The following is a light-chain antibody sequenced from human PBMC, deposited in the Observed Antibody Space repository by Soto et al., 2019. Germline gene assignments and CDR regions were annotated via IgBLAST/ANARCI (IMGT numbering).Light chain of an antibody. CDR1: SSDVGGYNY. V-gene: IGLV2-8*01. CDR3: SSYAGSNNVV. J-gene: IGLJ2*01. CDR2: EVS. Sequence: HSVLTQAPSASGSPGQSVTISCTGTSSDVGGYNYVSWYQQHPGKAPKLMIYEVSKRPSGVPDRFSGSKSGNTASLTVSGLQAEDEADYYCSSYAGSNNVVFGGGTQLTVL.